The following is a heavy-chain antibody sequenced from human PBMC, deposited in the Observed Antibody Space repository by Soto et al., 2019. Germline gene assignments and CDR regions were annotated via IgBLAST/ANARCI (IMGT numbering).Heavy chain of an antibody. J-gene: IGHJ3*02. V-gene: IGHV1-18*01. D-gene: IGHD3-16*02. CDR1: GYTFTSYG. CDR2: ISAYNGNT. Sequence: ASVKVSCKASGYTFTSYGISWVRQAPGQGLELMGWISAYNGNTNYAQKLQGRVTMTTDTSTSTAYMELRSLRSDDTAVYYCARDLSLVEAFDIWGQGTMVTVSS. CDR3: ARDLSLVEAFDI.